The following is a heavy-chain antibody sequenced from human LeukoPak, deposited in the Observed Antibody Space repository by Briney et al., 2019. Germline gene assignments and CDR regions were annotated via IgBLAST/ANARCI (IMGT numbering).Heavy chain of an antibody. CDR1: GFSFRTYG. V-gene: IGHV3-7*01. CDR3: ARVASSGWYFSRNKYYFDY. CDR2: IKQDGSEK. Sequence: GGSLRLSCAASGFSFRTYGMNWVRQAPGKGLEWVANIKQDGSEKYYVDSVKGRFTISRDNAKNSLYLQMNSLRAEDTAVYYCARVASSGWYFSRNKYYFDYWGQGTLVTVSS. D-gene: IGHD6-19*01. J-gene: IGHJ4*02.